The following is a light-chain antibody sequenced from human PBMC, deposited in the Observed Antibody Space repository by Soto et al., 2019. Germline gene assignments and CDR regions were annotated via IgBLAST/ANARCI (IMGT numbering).Light chain of an antibody. Sequence: DIQMTQSPSSLSASVGDRVTITCRASQSISSYLNWYQQKPGKAPKLLIYAASSLQSGVPSRFSGSGSGTDCTLTISSLQPEDFATYYCQQSYSTPPTLGQGTKVDIK. J-gene: IGKJ1*01. CDR2: AAS. CDR3: QQSYSTPPT. V-gene: IGKV1-39*01. CDR1: QSISSY.